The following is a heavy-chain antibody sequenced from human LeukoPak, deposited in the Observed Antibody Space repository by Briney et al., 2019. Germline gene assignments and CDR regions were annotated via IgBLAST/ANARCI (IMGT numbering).Heavy chain of an antibody. Sequence: GGSLRLSCAASGFTFSSYWMSWVRQAPGQGLEWVANVKQDGSEKYFVDSVKGRFTISRDNAKNSLYLQMNSLRAEDTAVYYCARLAYCGGDCFSGLNPFDYWGQGALVTVSS. CDR3: ARLAYCGGDCFSGLNPFDY. V-gene: IGHV3-7*01. J-gene: IGHJ4*02. CDR1: GFTFSSYW. D-gene: IGHD2-21*01. CDR2: VKQDGSEK.